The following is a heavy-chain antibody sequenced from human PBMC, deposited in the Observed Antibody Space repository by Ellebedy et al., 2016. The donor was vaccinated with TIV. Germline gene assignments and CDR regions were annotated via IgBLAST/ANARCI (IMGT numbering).Heavy chain of an antibody. D-gene: IGHD3-16*01. V-gene: IGHV1-69*13. CDR3: ARERGHMTTFYYYYGMDV. CDR2: IIPIFGTA. Sequence: AASVKVSCKASGGTFSSYAISWVRQAPGQGLEWMGGIIPIFGTANYAQKFQGRVTITADESTSTAYMELSSLRSEDTAVYYCARERGHMTTFYYYYGMDVWGQGTTVTVSS. J-gene: IGHJ6*02. CDR1: GGTFSSYA.